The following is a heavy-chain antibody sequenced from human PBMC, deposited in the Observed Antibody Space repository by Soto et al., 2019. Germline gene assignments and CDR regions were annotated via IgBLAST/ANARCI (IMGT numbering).Heavy chain of an antibody. V-gene: IGHV3-74*01. CDR2: INSDGSST. J-gene: IGHJ6*02. Sequence: EVQLVESGGGLVQPGGSLRLSCAASGFTFSSYWMHWVRQAPGKGLVWVSRINSDGSSTSYADSVKGRFTISRDNAKNTLYLQMNSLRVEDTAVYYCARPGIAAADYYYGMDVWGQGTTVTVSS. CDR1: GFTFSSYW. D-gene: IGHD6-13*01. CDR3: ARPGIAAADYYYGMDV.